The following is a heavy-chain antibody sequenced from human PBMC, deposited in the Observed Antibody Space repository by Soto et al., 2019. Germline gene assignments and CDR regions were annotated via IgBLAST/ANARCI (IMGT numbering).Heavy chain of an antibody. Sequence: LSCAASGFTFSSYSMNWVRQAPGKGLEWVSYISSSSSTIYYADSVKGRFTISRDNAKNSLYLQMNSLRDEDTAVYYCARGRCSGGSCYSNYYYGMDVWGQGTTVTVSS. CDR3: ARGRCSGGSCYSNYYYGMDV. CDR2: ISSSSSTI. V-gene: IGHV3-48*02. D-gene: IGHD2-15*01. J-gene: IGHJ6*02. CDR1: GFTFSSYS.